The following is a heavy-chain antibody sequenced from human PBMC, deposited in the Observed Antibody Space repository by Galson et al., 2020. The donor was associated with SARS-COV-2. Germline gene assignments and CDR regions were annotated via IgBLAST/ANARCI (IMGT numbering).Heavy chain of an antibody. CDR3: ARDNSGSYYGAFDI. J-gene: IGHJ3*02. CDR2: ISYDGSNK. Sequence: GGSLRLSCAASGFTFSSYAMHWVRQAPGKGLEWVAVISYDGSNKYYADSVKGRFTISRDNSKNTLYLQMNSLRAEDTAVYYCARDNSGSYYGAFDIWGQGTMVTVSS. D-gene: IGHD1-26*01. V-gene: IGHV3-30*04. CDR1: GFTFSSYA.